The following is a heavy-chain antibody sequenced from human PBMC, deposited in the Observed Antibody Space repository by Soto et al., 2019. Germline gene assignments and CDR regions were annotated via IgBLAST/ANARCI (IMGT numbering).Heavy chain of an antibody. CDR2: ISYDGSNK. D-gene: IGHD3-10*01. J-gene: IGHJ4*02. V-gene: IGHV3-30*18. CDR1: GFTFSSYG. Sequence: QVQLVESGGGVVQPGRSLRLSCAASGFTFSSYGMHWVRQAPGKGLEWVAVISYDGSNKYYADSVKGRFTISRDNSKNTLYLQMNRLRAEDTAVYYCAKDGYYYGSGRPQYWGQGTLVTVSS. CDR3: AKDGYYYGSGRPQY.